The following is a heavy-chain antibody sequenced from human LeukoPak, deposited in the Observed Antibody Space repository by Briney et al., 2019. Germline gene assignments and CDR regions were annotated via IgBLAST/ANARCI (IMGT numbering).Heavy chain of an antibody. V-gene: IGHV4-34*01. CDR3: ASTERCSTTCPLDY. CDR2: INHSGST. D-gene: IGHD2-2*01. J-gene: IGHJ4*02. CDR1: GGSFRGYY. Sequence: SETLSLTCAVYGGSFRGYYWSWIRQPPGKGLEWIGEINHSGSTNYNPSLKSRVTISLDTSMKKFSLKLNSVTAADTAVYYCASTERCSTTCPLDYWGQGSLVTVSS.